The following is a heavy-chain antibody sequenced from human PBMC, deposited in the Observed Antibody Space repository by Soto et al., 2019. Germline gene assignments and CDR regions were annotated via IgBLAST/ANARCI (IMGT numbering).Heavy chain of an antibody. Sequence: GGSLRLSCAASGFTFNNFAMHWVRQAPGKGLEWVAAISYDGSNKFYADSVRGRFTISRDNSKNTLYLQMNSLIAEDTAVYYCAKDSGGIHFYASGTYVYNWFDPWGQGTLVTVSS. CDR1: GFTFNNFA. CDR3: AKDSGGIHFYASGTYVYNWFDP. V-gene: IGHV3-30*18. J-gene: IGHJ5*02. D-gene: IGHD3-10*01. CDR2: ISYDGSNK.